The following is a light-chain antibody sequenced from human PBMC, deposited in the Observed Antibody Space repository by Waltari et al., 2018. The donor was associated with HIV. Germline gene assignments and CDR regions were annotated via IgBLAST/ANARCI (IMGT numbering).Light chain of an antibody. CDR2: WAS. J-gene: IGKJ1*01. Sequence: DVVMTQSPDALVGSLGERVTINCTSSQSILSNSNKKNYLAWYQQRPGQPPKLLVYWASTRESGVPARFSGSGSGTDFTLTSNNLQAEDAAIYYCQQYYRTPPAFGQGTKVEI. CDR3: QQYYRTPPA. V-gene: IGKV4-1*01. CDR1: QSILSNSNKKNY.